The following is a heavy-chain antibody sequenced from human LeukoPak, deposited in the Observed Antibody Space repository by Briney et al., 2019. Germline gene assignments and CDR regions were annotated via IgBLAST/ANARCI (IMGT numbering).Heavy chain of an antibody. D-gene: IGHD1-26*01. V-gene: IGHV3-30*02. J-gene: IGHJ4*02. Sequence: GGSLRLSCAASGFTFNSYAMHWVRQAPGEGLERVAVIWSGGTDKYYADSVKGRFTVSRDNSKNTLYLQMNSLRAEDTAVYYCGKRLTSWELEYWGQGTLVTVSS. CDR1: GFTFNSYA. CDR2: IWSGGTDK. CDR3: GKRLTSWELEY.